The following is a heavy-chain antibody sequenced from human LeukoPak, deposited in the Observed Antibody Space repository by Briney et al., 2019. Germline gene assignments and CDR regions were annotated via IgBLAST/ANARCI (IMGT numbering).Heavy chain of an antibody. CDR2: MSYDGSNK. CDR3: ARDRGYYDSSGYHQYYYFDY. Sequence: GGSLRLSCAASGFTFSSYAMHWVRQAPGKGLEWVAVMSYDGSNKYYADSVKGRFTISRDNSKNTLYLQMNSLRAEDTAVYYCARDRGYYDSSGYHQYYYFDYWGQGTLVTVSS. D-gene: IGHD3-22*01. J-gene: IGHJ4*02. CDR1: GFTFSSYA. V-gene: IGHV3-30*04.